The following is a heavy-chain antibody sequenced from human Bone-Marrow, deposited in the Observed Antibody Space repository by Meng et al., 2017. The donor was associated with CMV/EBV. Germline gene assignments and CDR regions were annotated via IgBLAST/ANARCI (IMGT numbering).Heavy chain of an antibody. Sequence: AASGFIFSTYAMHWVRQAPGKGLEWVAIISYDGSHKYYADSVKGRFTISRDNSKHTLYLEVNSLRTEDTAVYYCARDRDWSIPDYWGQGTLVTVSS. CDR1: GFIFSTYA. D-gene: IGHD3-9*01. J-gene: IGHJ4*02. V-gene: IGHV3-30-3*01. CDR2: ISYDGSHK. CDR3: ARDRDWSIPDY.